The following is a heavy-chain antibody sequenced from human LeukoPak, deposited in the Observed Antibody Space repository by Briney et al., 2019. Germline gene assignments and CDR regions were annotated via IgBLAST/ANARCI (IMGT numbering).Heavy chain of an antibody. J-gene: IGHJ3*02. CDR2: IIPIFGTA. CDR1: GGTFSSYA. V-gene: IGHV1-69*13. CDR3: ARDSGYCSGGSCQAAFGI. D-gene: IGHD2-15*01. Sequence: SLKVSCKASGGTFSSYAISWVRQAPGQGLEWMGGIIPIFGTANYAQKFQGRVTITADESTSTAYMELSSLRSEDTAVYYCARDSGYCSGGSCQAAFGIWGQGTMVTVSS.